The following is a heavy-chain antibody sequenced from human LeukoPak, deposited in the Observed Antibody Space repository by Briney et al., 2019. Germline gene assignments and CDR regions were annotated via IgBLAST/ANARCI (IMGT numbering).Heavy chain of an antibody. J-gene: IGHJ4*02. V-gene: IGHV4-38-2*02. CDR3: ARLVMRSRLDY. D-gene: IGHD2-21*01. Sequence: ASETLSLICTVSDYSISSGYYWGWIRQPPGKGLEWIGSMYHSGSTYYNPPLKSRVTISEDTSKNQFSLKLRSVTAADTAVYYCARLVMRSRLDYWGQGTLVTVSS. CDR2: MYHSGST. CDR1: DYSISSGYY.